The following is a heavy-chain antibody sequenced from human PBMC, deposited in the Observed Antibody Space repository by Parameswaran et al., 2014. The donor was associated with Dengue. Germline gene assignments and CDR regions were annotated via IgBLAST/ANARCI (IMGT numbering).Heavy chain of an antibody. V-gene: IGHV4-59*01. CDR2: IYYSGST. J-gene: IGHJ5*02. CDR3: ARDGRDGRLGELWGQNWFDP. Sequence: RWIRQPPGKGLEWIGYIYYSGSTNYNPSLKSRVTISVDTSKNQFSLKLSSVTAADTAVYYCARDGRDGRLGELWGQNWFDPWGQGTLVTVSS. D-gene: IGHD3-16*01.